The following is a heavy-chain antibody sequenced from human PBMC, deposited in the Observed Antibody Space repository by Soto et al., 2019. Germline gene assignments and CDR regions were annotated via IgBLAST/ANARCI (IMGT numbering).Heavy chain of an antibody. V-gene: IGHV5-51*01. CDR1: GYNFTTFW. CDR3: ARLGFPGAIYFDS. J-gene: IGHJ4*02. CDR2: IYPGDSET. Sequence: GESLKISCKGSGYNFTTFWIGWVRQMPGKGLEWMGIIYPGDSETKYSPDFEGQVTISADRSTNTAYLQWRSLRASDTAMYYCARLGFPGAIYFDSWGLGTLVTVSS.